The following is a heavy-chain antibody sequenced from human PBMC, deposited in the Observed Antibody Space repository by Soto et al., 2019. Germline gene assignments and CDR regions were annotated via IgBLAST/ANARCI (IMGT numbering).Heavy chain of an antibody. V-gene: IGHV5-51*01. CDR1: GYNFTTFW. CDR3: ARLGFPGAIYFDS. J-gene: IGHJ4*02. CDR2: IYPGDSET. Sequence: GESLKISCKGSGYNFTTFWIGWVRQMPGKGLEWMGIIYPGDSETKYSPDFEGQVTISADRSTNTAYLQWRSLRASDTAMYYCARLGFPGAIYFDSWGLGTLVTVSS.